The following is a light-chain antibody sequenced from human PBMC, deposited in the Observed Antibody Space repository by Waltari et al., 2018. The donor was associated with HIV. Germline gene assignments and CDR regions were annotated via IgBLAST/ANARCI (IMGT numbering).Light chain of an antibody. CDR3: QQYNSWPRT. J-gene: IGKJ1*01. CDR2: GAS. Sequence: EIVMTQSPATLSVSPGGRATLSCRASQSVSNSLVRYQQRPGQAPRLLIYGASTRATGIPGRFRGSGSGTEFTLTINSLQSEDFAVYYCQQYNSWPRTFGQGTKVEVK. V-gene: IGKV3-15*01. CDR1: QSVSNS.